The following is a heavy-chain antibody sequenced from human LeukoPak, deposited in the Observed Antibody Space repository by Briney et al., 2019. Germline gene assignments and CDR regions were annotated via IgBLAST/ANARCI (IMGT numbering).Heavy chain of an antibody. V-gene: IGHV4-4*07. J-gene: IGHJ4*02. CDR1: GGSISSYY. D-gene: IGHD3-10*01. Sequence: SETLSLTCTVSGGSISSYYWSWSRQPAGKGLEWIGRIYGSGNTNYNPSLKSRVTMSVDTSKNQFSLKLSSVTAADTAVYYCARAPITLAGFDYWGQGTLVTVSS. CDR3: ARAPITLAGFDY. CDR2: IYGSGNT.